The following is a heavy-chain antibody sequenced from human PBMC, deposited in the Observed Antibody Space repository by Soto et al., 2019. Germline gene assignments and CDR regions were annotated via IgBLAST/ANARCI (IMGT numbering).Heavy chain of an antibody. Sequence: GGSLRLSCAASGFTFSDYYMIWIRQAPGKGLEWVSYISSSSSYTNYADSVKGRFTISRDNAKNSLYLQMNSLRAEDTAVYYCARGCSSTSCYFDYWGQGTLVTVSS. V-gene: IGHV3-11*06. J-gene: IGHJ4*02. CDR2: ISSSSSYT. D-gene: IGHD2-2*01. CDR1: GFTFSDYY. CDR3: ARGCSSTSCYFDY.